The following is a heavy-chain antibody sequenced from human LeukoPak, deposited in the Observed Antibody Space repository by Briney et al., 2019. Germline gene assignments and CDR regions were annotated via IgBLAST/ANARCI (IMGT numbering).Heavy chain of an antibody. CDR3: ARSYYGSGSWFLP. J-gene: IGHJ5*02. CDR1: GYTFTSYD. CDR2: MNPNSGNT. Sequence: ASVKVSCKASGYTFTSYDINWVRQATGQGLEWMGWMNPNSGNTGYAQKFQGRVTITADESTSTAYMELSSLRSEDTAVYYCARSYYGSGSWFLPWGQGTLVTVSS. V-gene: IGHV1-8*01. D-gene: IGHD3-10*01.